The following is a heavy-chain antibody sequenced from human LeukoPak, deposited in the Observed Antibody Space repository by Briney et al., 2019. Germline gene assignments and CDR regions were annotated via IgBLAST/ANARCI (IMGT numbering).Heavy chain of an antibody. CDR2: INPTPTAA. V-gene: IGHV1-46*01. CDR3: ARAKTPRSSTIFGVVIKGGVFDS. D-gene: IGHD3-3*01. Sequence: SVTLSYTASGYTFTAYYMHWLRQAPGQGLEWLGIINPTPTAASYAQKFQGRVNMTGDSSTNTVYMEVNVLRSEDTAMYYCARAKTPRSSTIFGVVIKGGVFDSWGQGTLVSVCS. J-gene: IGHJ5*01. CDR1: GYTFTAYY.